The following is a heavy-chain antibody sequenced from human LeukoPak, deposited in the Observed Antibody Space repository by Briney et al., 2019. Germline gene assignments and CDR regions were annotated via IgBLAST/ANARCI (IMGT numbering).Heavy chain of an antibody. CDR1: GYTFTGYY. CDR3: ARVTGYVMEDYFDY. Sequence: ASVKVSCKASGYTFTGYYMHWVRQAPGQGLEWMGWINPNSGGTNYAQKFQGRVTMTRDTSISTAYMELSRLRSDDTAVYYCARVTGYVMEDYFDYWGQGTLVTVSS. D-gene: IGHD6-13*01. CDR2: INPNSGGT. V-gene: IGHV1-2*02. J-gene: IGHJ4*02.